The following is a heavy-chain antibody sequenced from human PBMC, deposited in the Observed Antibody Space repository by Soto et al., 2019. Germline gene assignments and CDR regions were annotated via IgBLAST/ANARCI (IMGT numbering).Heavy chain of an antibody. CDR2: ISSRSNYI. V-gene: IGHV3-21*01. Sequence: GGSLRLSCAASGFTFSSYSMNWVRQAPGKGLEWVSSISSRSNYIYYADSVKGRFTISRDNAKNSLFLQMNSLRAGDSAVYYCARDSGDIVTTPPYYFYVMDVWGQGTTVTVSS. CDR1: GFTFSSYS. J-gene: IGHJ6*02. CDR3: ARDSGDIVTTPPYYFYVMDV. D-gene: IGHD5-12*01.